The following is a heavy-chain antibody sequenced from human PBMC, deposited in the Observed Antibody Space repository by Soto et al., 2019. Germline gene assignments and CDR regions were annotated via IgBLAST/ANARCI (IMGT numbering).Heavy chain of an antibody. CDR2: FDPEDGET. D-gene: IGHD6-13*01. CDR3: ATVFSIAAAGTYYYGMDV. V-gene: IGHV1-24*01. CDR1: GYTLTELS. Sequence: ASVKVSCKVSGYTLTELSMHWVRQAPGKGLEWMGGFDPEDGETIYAQKFQGRVTMTEDTSTDTAYMELSSLRSEDTAVYYCATVFSIAAAGTYYYGMDVWGQGTTVTVSS. J-gene: IGHJ6*02.